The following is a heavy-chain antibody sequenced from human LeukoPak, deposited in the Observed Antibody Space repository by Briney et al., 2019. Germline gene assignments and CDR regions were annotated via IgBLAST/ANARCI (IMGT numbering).Heavy chain of an antibody. CDR3: VKDMKIKAAGYYFDY. J-gene: IGHJ4*02. V-gene: IGHV3-30*18. Sequence: PGGSLRLSCAASGFTFSDYGMPWVRQAPGKGLEWVAVIANDGRDKKYADSVGGRFTISRDNSKNTVYLQMNSLRAEDTAVFYCVKDMKIKAAGYYFDYWGQGTLVTVSS. CDR1: GFTFSDYG. D-gene: IGHD6-13*01. CDR2: IANDGRDK.